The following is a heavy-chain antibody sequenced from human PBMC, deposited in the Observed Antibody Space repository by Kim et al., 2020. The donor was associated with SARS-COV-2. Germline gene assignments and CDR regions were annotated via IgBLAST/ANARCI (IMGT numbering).Heavy chain of an antibody. Sequence: ASVKVSCKASGYTFTSYAMHWVRQAPGQRLEWMGWINAGNGNTKYSQKFQGRVTITRDTSASTAYMELSSLRSEDTAVYYCARAGYYYGGHVDAFDIWGQGTMVTVSS. D-gene: IGHD3-10*01. CDR3: ARAGYYYGGHVDAFDI. J-gene: IGHJ3*02. CDR2: INAGNGNT. CDR1: GYTFTSYA. V-gene: IGHV1-3*01.